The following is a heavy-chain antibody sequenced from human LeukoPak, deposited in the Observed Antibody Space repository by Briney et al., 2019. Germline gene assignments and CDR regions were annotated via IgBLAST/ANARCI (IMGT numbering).Heavy chain of an antibody. Sequence: GGSLRLSCAASGFTFSSYWMHWVRQAPGKGLVWVSRINSDGSSTSYADSVKGRFTISRDNAKNTLYLQMNSLRAEDTAVYYCARGYSSSWYYYSEYYYYYMDVWAKGPRSPSP. J-gene: IGHJ6*03. V-gene: IGHV3-74*01. CDR1: GFTFSSYW. CDR2: INSDGSST. D-gene: IGHD6-13*01. CDR3: ARGYSSSWYYYSEYYYYYMDV.